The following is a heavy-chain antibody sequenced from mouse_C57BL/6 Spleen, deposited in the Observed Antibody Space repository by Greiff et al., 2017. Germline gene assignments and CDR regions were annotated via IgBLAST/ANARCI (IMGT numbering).Heavy chain of an antibody. CDR3: TREGLTGLFDY. D-gene: IGHD4-1*01. CDR2: IDPETGGT. V-gene: IGHV1-15*01. Sequence: VQLQQSGAELVRPGASVTLSCKASGYTFTDYEMHWVKQTPVHGLEWIGAIDPETGGTAYNQKFKGKAILTADKSSSPAYMELRSLTSEDSAVYYCTREGLTGLFDYWGQGTTLTVSS. J-gene: IGHJ2*01. CDR1: GYTFTDYE.